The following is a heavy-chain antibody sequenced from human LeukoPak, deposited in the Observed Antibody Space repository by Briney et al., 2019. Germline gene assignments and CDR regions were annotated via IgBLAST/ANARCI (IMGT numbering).Heavy chain of an antibody. Sequence: SETLSLTCTVSGGSISTHYWSGIRQPPGKGLEWIGYIYYTGSTNYNPSLKSRVTMAIDTSKNQFSLELTFVSAADTAVYYCARAQYPSGSFFDYWGQGTLATVSS. V-gene: IGHV4-59*11. D-gene: IGHD3-10*01. CDR2: IYYTGST. J-gene: IGHJ4*02. CDR3: ARAQYPSGSFFDY. CDR1: GGSISTHY.